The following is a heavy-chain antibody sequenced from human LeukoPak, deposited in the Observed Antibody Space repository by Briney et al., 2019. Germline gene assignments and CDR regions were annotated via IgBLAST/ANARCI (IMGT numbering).Heavy chain of an antibody. J-gene: IGHJ6*02. D-gene: IGHD4-11*01. CDR1: GVSISSGGYS. CDR3: ARTKTDSNYYYYGMDV. CDR2: IYHRGST. Sequence: RASETLSLTCDVSGVSISSGGYSWRWIRQPPGKGLEFIGYIYHRGSTYYNPSLKSRVTISVDRSKNQFSLKLSSVTAADTAVYYCARTKTDSNYYYYGMDVWGQGTTVTVSS. V-gene: IGHV4-30-2*01.